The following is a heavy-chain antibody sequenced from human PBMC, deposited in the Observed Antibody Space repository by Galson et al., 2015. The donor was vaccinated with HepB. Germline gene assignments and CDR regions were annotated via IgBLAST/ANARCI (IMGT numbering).Heavy chain of an antibody. V-gene: IGHV3-30*04. CDR1: GFTFSSYA. J-gene: IGHJ4*02. CDR3: ARDSGSGWLWDYFDY. CDR2: ISYDGSNK. D-gene: IGHD6-19*01. Sequence: SLRLSCAASGFTFSSYAMHWVRQAPGKGLEWVAVISYDGSNKYYADSVKGRFTISRDNSKNTLYLQMNSLRAEDTAVYYCARDSGSGWLWDYFDYWGQGTLVTVSS.